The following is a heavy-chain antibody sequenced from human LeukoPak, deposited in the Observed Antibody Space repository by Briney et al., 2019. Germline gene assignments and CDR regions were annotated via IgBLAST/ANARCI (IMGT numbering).Heavy chain of an antibody. V-gene: IGHV1-24*01. Sequence: ASVKVSCKVSGFVLTEVSVHWVRQAPGKGLEWMASLDRETDETIYAQNFQGRVTMTEDTPTDTAYMEVRRLTSEDTALYFCITDHYNNHGNFDFWGQGTLLNVAS. CDR2: LDRETDET. CDR1: GFVLTEVS. J-gene: IGHJ4*02. CDR3: ITDHYNNHGNFDF. D-gene: IGHD4-11*01.